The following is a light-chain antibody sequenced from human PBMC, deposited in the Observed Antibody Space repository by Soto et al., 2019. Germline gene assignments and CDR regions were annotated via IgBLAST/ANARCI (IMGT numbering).Light chain of an antibody. J-gene: IGKJ5*01. CDR2: GAS. CDR3: QQYRFPPAIT. V-gene: IGKV3-20*01. Sequence: EIVLTQSPGTLSLSPGERATLSCRASQSVSNSLAWYQQKPGQAPRLLISGASSRATGIPYRFTGGGSGTDFTLTISRLQPEDFAVYYCQQYRFPPAITFGQRTRLEI. CDR1: QSVSNS.